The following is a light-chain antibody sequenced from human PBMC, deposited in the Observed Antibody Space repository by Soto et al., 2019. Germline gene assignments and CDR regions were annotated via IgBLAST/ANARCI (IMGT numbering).Light chain of an antibody. CDR3: QQRSNWPPVT. V-gene: IGKV3-15*01. J-gene: IGKJ5*01. Sequence: EIVLTQSPVTLSVSPWERATLSCTASQSVGSNLAWYQQKPGQAPRLLIYGGSARATGIPARFSGGGSGAEYTLTISSLQSEDFAVYYRQQRSNWPPVTFGQGTRLEIK. CDR1: QSVGSN. CDR2: GGS.